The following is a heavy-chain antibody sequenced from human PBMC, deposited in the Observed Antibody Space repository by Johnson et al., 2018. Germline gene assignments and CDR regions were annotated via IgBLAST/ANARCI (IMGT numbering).Heavy chain of an antibody. CDR2: ISTSGTYI. V-gene: IGHV3-21*01. CDR3: ARFGAEKLQVLQSNVIDV. Sequence: VQLVESGGGLVKPGGSLRLSCVASGFTFSSYTMNWVRQAPGKGLDWVSSISTSGTYIYYADSVKGRFTISRDNAKNSLYLQVNSLRVEDTAVYYCARFGAEKLQVLQSNVIDVWGQGTTVTVSS. CDR1: GFTFSSYT. J-gene: IGHJ6*02. D-gene: IGHD3-10*01.